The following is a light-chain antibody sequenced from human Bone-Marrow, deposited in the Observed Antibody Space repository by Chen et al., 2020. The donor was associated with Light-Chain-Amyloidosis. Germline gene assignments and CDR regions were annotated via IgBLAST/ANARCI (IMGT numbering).Light chain of an antibody. V-gene: IGLV3-25*03. CDR2: KDS. CDR1: ALSKQY. Sequence: SYELTQPPSVSVSPGQTARITCSGDALSKQYAYWYQQKPGQAPVLVIYKDSERPSGIPERFSGSSSGKIVTLTISGVQAEDEADYHCQSADSGTSYRAVVFGGGTKLTVL. J-gene: IGLJ2*01. CDR3: QSADSGTSYRAVV.